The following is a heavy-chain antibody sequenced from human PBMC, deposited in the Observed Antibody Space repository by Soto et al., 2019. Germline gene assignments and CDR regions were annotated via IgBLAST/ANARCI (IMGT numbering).Heavy chain of an antibody. CDR1: GFTFDNCG. V-gene: IGHV3-9*01. CDR2: LSWASSTI. Sequence: EVPLVESGGGLVQPGRSLRLSCAASGFTFDNCGMHWVRQAPGKGLAWVAGLSWASSTIGYADSVTGRFIISRDDAKNSLYLQMDSLRGEDTALYYCVQGRYPTMATPLDHWGQGTQVSVSS. D-gene: IGHD5-12*01. J-gene: IGHJ4*02. CDR3: VQGRYPTMATPLDH.